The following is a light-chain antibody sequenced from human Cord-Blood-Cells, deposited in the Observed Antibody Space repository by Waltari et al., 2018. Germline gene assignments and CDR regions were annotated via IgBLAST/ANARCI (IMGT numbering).Light chain of an antibody. Sequence: DIQMTQSPSTLSASVGDRVTITCRASQSISSWLAWYQQKPGKAHKLLIYDASSLESGVPSRFSSSGSGTEFTITISSLQPDDFATYYCQQYNSYSVTFGQGTKLEIK. CDR1: QSISSW. CDR3: QQYNSYSVT. CDR2: DAS. J-gene: IGKJ2*01. V-gene: IGKV1-5*01.